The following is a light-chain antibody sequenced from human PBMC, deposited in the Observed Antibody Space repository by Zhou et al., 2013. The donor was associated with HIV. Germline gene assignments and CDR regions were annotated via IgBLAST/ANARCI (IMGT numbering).Light chain of an antibody. V-gene: IGKV3-20*01. CDR1: QSVSSSY. J-gene: IGKJ1*01. CDR3: QQYATSPWT. CDR2: DAS. Sequence: EIVMTQSPATLSVSPGERATLSCRASQSVSSSYLAWYQQKPGQAPRLLIYDASIRPTGIPDRFSGSGSGTDFTLTIARLEPEDFAVYYCQQYATSPWTFGQGTKVEIK.